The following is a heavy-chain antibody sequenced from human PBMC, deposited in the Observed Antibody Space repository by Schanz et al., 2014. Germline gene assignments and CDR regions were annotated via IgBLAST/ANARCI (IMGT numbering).Heavy chain of an antibody. D-gene: IGHD3-10*01. CDR3: VREENYYGAGSYRY. Sequence: EVQLVESGGGLVQPGGSLRLSCAASGFTFTNYWMTWVRQAPGKGLEWVANINLDGSGKIYLGSVRGRFAISRDDAQNSVYLQMNSLRAEDTSVYHCVREENYYGAGSYRYWGPGTLVTVSS. J-gene: IGHJ4*02. CDR1: GFTFTNYW. V-gene: IGHV3-7*01. CDR2: INLDGSGK.